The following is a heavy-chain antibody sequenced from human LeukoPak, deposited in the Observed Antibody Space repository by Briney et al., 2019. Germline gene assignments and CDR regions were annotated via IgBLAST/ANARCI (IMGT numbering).Heavy chain of an antibody. Sequence: SETLSLTCTVSGYSISSGYYWGWIRQPPGKGLEWIGSIYHSGSTYYNPSLKSRVTISVDTSKNQFSLKLSSVTAADTAVYYCARSPLWFGEFHFDYWGQGTLVTVSS. J-gene: IGHJ4*02. CDR1: GYSISSGYY. V-gene: IGHV4-38-2*02. CDR2: IYHSGST. CDR3: ARSPLWFGEFHFDY. D-gene: IGHD3-10*01.